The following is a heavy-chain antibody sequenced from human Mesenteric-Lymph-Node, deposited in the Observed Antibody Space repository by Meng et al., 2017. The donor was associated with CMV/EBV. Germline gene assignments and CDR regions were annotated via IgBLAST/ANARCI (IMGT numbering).Heavy chain of an antibody. CDR1: GFTFSSYV. V-gene: IGHV1-18*01. CDR2: ISAYNGNT. Sequence: GGSLRLSCAASGFTFSSYVMHWVRQAPGQGLEWMGWISAYNGNTNYAQKLQGRVTMTTDTSTSTAYMELRSLRSDDTAVYYCARETSYYYYYGMDVWGQGTTVTVSS. CDR3: ARETSYYYYYGMDV. J-gene: IGHJ6*02.